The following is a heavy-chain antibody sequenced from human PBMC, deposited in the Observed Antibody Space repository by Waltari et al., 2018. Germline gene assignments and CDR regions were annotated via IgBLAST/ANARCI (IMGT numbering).Heavy chain of an antibody. CDR2: IKQDGSEK. D-gene: IGHD2-2*02. Sequence: EVQLVESGGGLVQPGGSLRLSCAASGFTLSSYWMSWVRQAPGKGLEWVANIKQDGSEKYYVDSVKGRFTISRDNAKNSLYLQMNSLRAEDTAVYYCARTIRFDPWGQGTLVTVSS. J-gene: IGHJ5*02. V-gene: IGHV3-7*01. CDR1: GFTLSSYW. CDR3: ARTIRFDP.